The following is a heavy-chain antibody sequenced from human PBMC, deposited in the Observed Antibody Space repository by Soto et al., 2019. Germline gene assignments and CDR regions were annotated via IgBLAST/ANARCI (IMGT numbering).Heavy chain of an antibody. CDR1: GGSLNPNY. CDR3: GRRGQWLAQGYFDF. V-gene: IGHV4-59*01. J-gene: IGHJ4*03. D-gene: IGHD6-19*01. Sequence: QVQLQESGPGLVKPSETLSLTCTVSGGSLNPNYWSWIRQPPGKGLEWIGYIYYTGSADYNPSLKSRVAYTVYLSKNQFALKLSSVTASDTAVYYCGRRGQWLAQGYFDFWGQGTRVTVSS. CDR2: IYYTGSA.